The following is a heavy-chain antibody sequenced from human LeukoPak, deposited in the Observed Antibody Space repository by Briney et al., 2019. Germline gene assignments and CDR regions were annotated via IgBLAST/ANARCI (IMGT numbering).Heavy chain of an antibody. CDR3: ARTELDYGDLFDY. CDR2: ISAYNGNT. Sequence: ASVKVSCKASGYIFSSYGISWVRQAPGQGLEWMGWISAYNGNTNYAQKFQGRVTMTTDTSTSTAYMELRSLRSDDTAVYYCARTELDYGDLFDYWGQGTLVTVSS. CDR1: GYIFSSYG. D-gene: IGHD4-17*01. J-gene: IGHJ4*02. V-gene: IGHV1-18*01.